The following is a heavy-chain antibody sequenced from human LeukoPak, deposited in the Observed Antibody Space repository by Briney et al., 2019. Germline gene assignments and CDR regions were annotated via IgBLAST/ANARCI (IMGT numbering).Heavy chain of an antibody. J-gene: IGHJ4*02. CDR2: ISAYNGNT. CDR3: ARVLARYCSGGSCYPAPQPDYFDY. Sequence: ASVKVSCKASGYTFTSYGISWVRQAPGQGLEWMGWISAYNGNTNYAQKLQGRVTMTTDTSTSTAYMELRSLRSDDTAVYYCARVLARYCSGGSCYPAPQPDYFDYWGQGTLVTVSS. V-gene: IGHV1-18*01. D-gene: IGHD2-15*01. CDR1: GYTFTSYG.